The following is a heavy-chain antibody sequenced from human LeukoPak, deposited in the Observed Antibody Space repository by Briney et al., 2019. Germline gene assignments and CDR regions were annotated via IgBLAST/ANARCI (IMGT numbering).Heavy chain of an antibody. CDR3: AREGGVGDTLPYYYHMDV. J-gene: IGHJ6*03. CDR2: INSDGSST. D-gene: IGHD1-26*01. Sequence: GGSLRLSCAASGFTFSSYWMHWVRQAPGKGLVWVSRINSDGSSTNYADSVKGRFTISRDNAKNTQYLQINSLRAEDTAVYYCAREGGVGDTLPYYYHMDVWGKGTTVTVSS. CDR1: GFTFSSYW. V-gene: IGHV3-74*01.